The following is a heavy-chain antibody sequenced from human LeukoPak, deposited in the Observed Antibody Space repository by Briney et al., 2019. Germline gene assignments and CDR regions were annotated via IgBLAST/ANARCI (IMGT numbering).Heavy chain of an antibody. CDR1: GGSISSYY. Sequence: SETLSLTCTVSGGSISSYYWSWIRQPPGKGLEWIGYIYYSGSTNYNPSLKSRVTISVDTSKNQFSLKLSSVTAADTAVYYCASNYYDSRGYYSWGQGPLVTVSS. CDR2: IYYSGST. J-gene: IGHJ4*02. V-gene: IGHV4-59*08. CDR3: ASNYYDSRGYYS. D-gene: IGHD3-22*01.